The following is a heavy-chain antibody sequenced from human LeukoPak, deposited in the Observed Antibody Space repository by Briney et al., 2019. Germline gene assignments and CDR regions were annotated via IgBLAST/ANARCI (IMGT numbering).Heavy chain of an antibody. V-gene: IGHV3-30*18. J-gene: IGHJ4*02. Sequence: PGGSLRLSCAASGFTFSSYGMHWVRQAPGKGLEWVAVISYDGSNKYYADSVKGRFTISRDNSKNTLYLQMNSLRAEDTAVYYCAKDDCSGGSCYPLDYWGQGTLVTVSS. D-gene: IGHD2-15*01. CDR1: GFTFSSYG. CDR3: AKDDCSGGSCYPLDY. CDR2: ISYDGSNK.